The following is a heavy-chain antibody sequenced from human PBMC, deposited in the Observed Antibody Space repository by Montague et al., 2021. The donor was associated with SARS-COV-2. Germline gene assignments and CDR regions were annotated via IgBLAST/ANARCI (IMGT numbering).Heavy chain of an antibody. D-gene: IGHD3-22*01. CDR3: VRDGRSSVYAMDY. CDR2: IYSSGST. CDR1: GASMSGSY. J-gene: IGHJ4*02. Sequence: SETLSLTCTVSGASMSGSYWGWVRQPPGKGLEWIGNIYSSGSTNYNPSLRSRVTISVDTSKNQFSLRLTSVTAADTAVYYCVRDGRSSVYAMDYWGQGTLVTVSS. V-gene: IGHV4-59*01.